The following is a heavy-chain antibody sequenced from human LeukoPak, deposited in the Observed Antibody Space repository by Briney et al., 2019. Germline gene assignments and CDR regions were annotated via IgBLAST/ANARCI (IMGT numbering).Heavy chain of an antibody. Sequence: PGGSLRPSCAASGFTVSGNYMSWVRQAPGKGLEWVSFIHSGGNTYYADSVKGRFTISRDNSKNTLYLQMNSLRAEDTAVYYCARAKTLTTSFGWFDPWGRGTLVTVSS. D-gene: IGHD4-11*01. CDR3: ARAKTLTTSFGWFDP. V-gene: IGHV3-53*01. J-gene: IGHJ5*02. CDR2: IHSGGNT. CDR1: GFTVSGNY.